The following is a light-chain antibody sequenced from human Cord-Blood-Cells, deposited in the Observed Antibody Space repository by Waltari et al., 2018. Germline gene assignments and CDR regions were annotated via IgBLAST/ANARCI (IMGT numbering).Light chain of an antibody. CDR2: AAS. CDR1: QSISSD. V-gene: IGKV1-39*01. CDR3: QQSYSTPFT. Sequence: DHHMTQTPTPPHASVGARVTITCPASQSISSDLNWYQQKPGKAPKLLIYAASSLQSGVPSRFSGSGSGTDFTLTISSLQPEDFASYYWQQSYSTPFTFGPGTKVDIK. J-gene: IGKJ3*01.